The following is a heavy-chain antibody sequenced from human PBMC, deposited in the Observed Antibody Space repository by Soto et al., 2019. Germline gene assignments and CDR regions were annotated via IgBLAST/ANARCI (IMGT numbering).Heavy chain of an antibody. V-gene: IGHV3-15*01. D-gene: IGHD6-13*01. CDR2: IKSKTNGGTT. CDR3: TTEYSSSLNWFGP. J-gene: IGHJ5*02. CDR1: GFTFNNAW. Sequence: GGSLRLSCATSGFTFNNAWMSWVRQAPGKGLEWVGRIKSKTNGGTTDYAAPVKGRFTISRDDSKNSLYLEMNTLKTEDTAVYYCTTEYSSSLNWFGPWGQGTLVTVSS.